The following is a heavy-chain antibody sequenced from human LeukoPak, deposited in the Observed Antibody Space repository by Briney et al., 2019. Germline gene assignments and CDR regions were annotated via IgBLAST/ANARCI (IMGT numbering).Heavy chain of an antibody. CDR3: ARDLLSGGSGSYKTYYYYYYGMDV. J-gene: IGHJ6*02. D-gene: IGHD3-10*01. CDR2: INPNSGGT. Sequence: ASVKVSCKASGYTFTGYYMHWVRQAPGQGLEWMGWINPNSGGTNYAQKFQGRVTMTRDTSISTAYMELSSLRSEDTAVYYCARDLLSGGSGSYKTYYYYYYGMDVWGQGTTVTVSS. CDR1: GYTFTGYY. V-gene: IGHV1-2*02.